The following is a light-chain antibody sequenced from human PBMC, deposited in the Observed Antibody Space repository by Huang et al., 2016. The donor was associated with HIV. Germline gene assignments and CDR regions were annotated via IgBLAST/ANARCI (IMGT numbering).Light chain of an antibody. V-gene: IGKV3-15*01. J-gene: IGKJ1*01. CDR3: HQYNDWPPWT. Sequence: EIVMTQSPATLSVSPGERAILLCRASQNIDTNLAGYQQKTGQAPRLPIFGASARATGISARFTGGGSETEFTLTINSVQSEDVAMYYCHQYNDWPPWTFGQGTRVEI. CDR1: QNIDTN. CDR2: GAS.